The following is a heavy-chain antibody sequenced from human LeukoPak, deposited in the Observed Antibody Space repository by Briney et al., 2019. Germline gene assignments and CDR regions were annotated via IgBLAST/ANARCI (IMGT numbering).Heavy chain of an antibody. J-gene: IGHJ4*02. CDR3: AREYEYSTSGACY. CDR2: IERDGSEE. Sequence: GGALRLSCVASGFIFGNNGMSWLRQAPEKGLEWVAQIERDGSEEHYVDSVKGRFTISRDNAKSSLYLQMNSLTAEDTAVYYCAREYEYSTSGACYWAQGALVTVSS. D-gene: IGHD6-6*01. CDR1: GFIFGNNG. V-gene: IGHV3-7*01.